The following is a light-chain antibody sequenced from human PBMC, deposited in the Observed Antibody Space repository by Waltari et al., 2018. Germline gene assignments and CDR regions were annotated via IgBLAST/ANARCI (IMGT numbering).Light chain of an antibody. Sequence: EIVLTQSPGTLSLSPVERATLSCRASQSVTSSYIAWYQQKPGQPPRLLIYGASSGATGVPDRFSGSGSGTDFILTISTLEPEDFAVYYCQQYDSSRGMYTFGQGTKLEI. CDR3: QQYDSSRGMYT. J-gene: IGKJ2*01. CDR1: QSVTSSY. V-gene: IGKV3-20*01. CDR2: GAS.